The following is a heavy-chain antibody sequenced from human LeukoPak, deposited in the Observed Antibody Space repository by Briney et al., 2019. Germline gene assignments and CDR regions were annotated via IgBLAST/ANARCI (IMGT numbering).Heavy chain of an antibody. CDR3: GRDALVGYFSYYYMDV. Sequence: SETLSLTCTVSGGTISSHYWTWIRQSPVKGLEWIGDISNSGSTSYNPSLKSRVTISIDTSKNQFSLKLSSVTAADTAVYYCGRDALVGYFSYYYMDVWGKGTTVTVSS. J-gene: IGHJ6*03. CDR1: GGTISSHY. D-gene: IGHD2-15*01. V-gene: IGHV4-59*11. CDR2: ISNSGST.